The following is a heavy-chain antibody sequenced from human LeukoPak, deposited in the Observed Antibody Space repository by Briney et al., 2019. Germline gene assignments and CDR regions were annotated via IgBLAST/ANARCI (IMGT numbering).Heavy chain of an antibody. J-gene: IGHJ6*04. V-gene: IGHV3-30*04. Sequence: PGRSLRLSCAASGFTFSSYAMHWVRQAPGKGLEWVAVISYDGSNKYYADSVKGRFTISRDNSKNTLYLQMNSLRAEDTAVYYCARDRQLDYYYYGMDVWGKGTTVTVSS. CDR3: ARDRQLDYYYYGMDV. D-gene: IGHD1-1*01. CDR2: ISYDGSNK. CDR1: GFTFSSYA.